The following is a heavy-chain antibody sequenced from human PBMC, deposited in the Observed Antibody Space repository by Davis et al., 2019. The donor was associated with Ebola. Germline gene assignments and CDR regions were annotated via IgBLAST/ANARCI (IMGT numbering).Heavy chain of an antibody. V-gene: IGHV5-51*01. CDR2: MYAGDTDT. CDR3: ARQESLYGYSDS. J-gene: IGHJ4*02. Sequence: GESLKISCTGSGYNFRGYWIVWVRQMPGKGLEWVGIMYAGDTDTRYSPSFEGQVTLSADRSISTAYLQWSSLKASDTAMYYCARQESLYGYSDSWGQGTLVTVSS. D-gene: IGHD5-24*01. CDR1: GYNFRGYW.